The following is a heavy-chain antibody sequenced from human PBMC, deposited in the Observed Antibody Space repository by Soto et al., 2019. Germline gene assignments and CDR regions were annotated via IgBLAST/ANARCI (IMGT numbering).Heavy chain of an antibody. J-gene: IGHJ5*02. CDR2: MNHGSGET. CDR1: GYSFTNND. Sequence: GASVKVSCKASGYSFTNNDVSWVRQATGQGLEWMGWMNHGSGETGYAQKFQGRVTMTRDISIATAYMELSSLRSDDTAIYYCARMATFGSLNWFDPWGQETWSPSPQ. D-gene: IGHD3-16*01. CDR3: ARMATFGSLNWFDP. V-gene: IGHV1-8*01.